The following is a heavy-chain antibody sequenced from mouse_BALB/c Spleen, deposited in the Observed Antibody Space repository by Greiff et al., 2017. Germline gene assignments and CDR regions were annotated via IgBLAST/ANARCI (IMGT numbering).Heavy chain of an antibody. CDR2: INPGSGGT. Sequence: VQLQQSGAELVRPGTSVKVSCKASGYAFTNYLIEWVKQRPGQGLEWIGVINPGSGGTNYNEKFKGKATLTADKSSSTAYMQLSSLTSDDSAVYFCALYGYDGGAGYYYAMDYWGQGTSVTVSS. D-gene: IGHD2-2*01. V-gene: IGHV1-54*01. CDR1: GYAFTNYL. CDR3: ALYGYDGGAGYYYAMDY. J-gene: IGHJ4*01.